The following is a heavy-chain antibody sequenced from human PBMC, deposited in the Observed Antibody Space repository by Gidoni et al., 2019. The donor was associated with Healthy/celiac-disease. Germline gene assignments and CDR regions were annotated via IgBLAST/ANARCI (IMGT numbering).Heavy chain of an antibody. J-gene: IGHJ5*02. V-gene: IGHV1-69*01. CDR3: ARVVPAAIGWFDP. CDR2: SIPIIGTS. D-gene: IGHD2-2*02. Sequence: HEQLFHSGAEVKKPGHSVKVSCTVPRGTSRNYAISWVRQAPGQGREWLGGSIPIIGTSNYAQKFQGRVTITADESTSTAYMALSSLRSEDTAVYYCARVVPAAIGWFDPWGQGTLVTVSS. CDR1: RGTSRNYA.